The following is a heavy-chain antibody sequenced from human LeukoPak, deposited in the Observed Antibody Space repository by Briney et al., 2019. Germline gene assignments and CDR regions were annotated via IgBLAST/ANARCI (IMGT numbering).Heavy chain of an antibody. CDR2: ISSSGSTI. D-gene: IGHD3-10*01. CDR3: ARVLAGSYQHYYYYYMDV. J-gene: IGHJ6*03. CDR1: GYTFSDYY. Sequence: SGGSLTLFCAASGYTFSDYYMSWTRQAPGKGLEWVSYISSSGSTIYYADSVKGRFTISRDNAKNSLYLQMNSLRAEDTAVYYCARVLAGSYQHYYYYYMDVWGKGTTVTVSS. V-gene: IGHV3-11*01.